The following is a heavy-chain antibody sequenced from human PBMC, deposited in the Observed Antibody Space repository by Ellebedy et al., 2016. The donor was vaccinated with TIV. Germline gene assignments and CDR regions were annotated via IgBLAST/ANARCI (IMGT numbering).Heavy chain of an antibody. D-gene: IGHD5-18*01. CDR2: ITVSGA. Sequence: GESLKISCAAFEFTITNYAMNWVRQAPGKRLEWVSVITVSGAYYANSVQGRFTISRDNSKNTLYLQMNSLTAEDTAVYYCARGLRSGGYTYTALDYWGQGTLVTVDS. CDR1: EFTITNYA. CDR3: ARGLRSGGYTYTALDY. V-gene: IGHV3-23*01. J-gene: IGHJ4*02.